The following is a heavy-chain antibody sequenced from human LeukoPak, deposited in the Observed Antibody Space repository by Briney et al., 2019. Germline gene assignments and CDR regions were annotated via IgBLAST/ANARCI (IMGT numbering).Heavy chain of an antibody. Sequence: GGSLRLSCAASGSTFSSYGMHWVRQAPGKGLEWVAVISYDGSNKYYADSVKGRFTISRDNSKNTLYLQMNSLRAEDTAVYYCAKGEDYGDFDYWGQGTLVTVSS. D-gene: IGHD4-17*01. V-gene: IGHV3-30*18. CDR1: GSTFSSYG. CDR3: AKGEDYGDFDY. J-gene: IGHJ4*02. CDR2: ISYDGSNK.